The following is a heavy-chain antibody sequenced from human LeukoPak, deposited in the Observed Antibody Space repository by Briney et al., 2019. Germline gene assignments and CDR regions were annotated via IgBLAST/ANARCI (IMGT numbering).Heavy chain of an antibody. V-gene: IGHV1-18*01. CDR2: INAYNGNT. CDR1: GYTFTSYV. D-gene: IGHD2-2*01. CDR3: ARGKLGTSLTG. J-gene: IGHJ4*02. Sequence: ASVRGSCKASGYTFTSYVVSWVRQALGQGLEWMGWINAYNGNTNYAQKLQGRDTMNTVTSTSKAYMELRSLRSDDTAVYYCARGKLGTSLTGWGQGTLVTVSS.